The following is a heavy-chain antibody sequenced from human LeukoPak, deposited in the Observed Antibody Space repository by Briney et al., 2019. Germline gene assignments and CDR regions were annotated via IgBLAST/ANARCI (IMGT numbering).Heavy chain of an antibody. CDR1: GFTFSSYG. Sequence: GGSLRLSCAASGFTFSSYGMHWVRQAPGKGLEWVAVISYDGSNKYYADSVRGRFTISRDNSKNTLYLQMNSLRAEDTAVYYCAKDPSGMELPGDWGQGTLVTVSS. D-gene: IGHD1-7*01. CDR2: ISYDGSNK. V-gene: IGHV3-30*18. J-gene: IGHJ4*02. CDR3: AKDPSGMELPGD.